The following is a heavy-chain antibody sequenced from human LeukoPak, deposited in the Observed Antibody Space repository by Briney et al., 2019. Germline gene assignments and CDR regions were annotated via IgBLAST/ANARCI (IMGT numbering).Heavy chain of an antibody. V-gene: IGHV1-2*02. Sequence: GASVNVSCKASGYTFTDYYIHWARQAPGQGLEGMGWINPNSGGTNYAQKFQGRVTMTRDTSISTAYMELTGLRSDDTAVYYCARQRDSSWVYYYYMDVWGKGTTVTVSS. CDR1: GYTFTDYY. CDR2: INPNSGGT. D-gene: IGHD6-13*01. J-gene: IGHJ6*03. CDR3: ARQRDSSWVYYYYMDV.